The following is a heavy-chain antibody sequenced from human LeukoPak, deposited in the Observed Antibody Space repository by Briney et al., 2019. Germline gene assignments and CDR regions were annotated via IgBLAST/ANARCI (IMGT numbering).Heavy chain of an antibody. J-gene: IGHJ4*02. CDR2: TGSNGVT. Sequence: GGSLRLSCAASGLTFRNHAMIWVRHAPGKGLEWVSATGSNGVTYYADSVKGRFTISRDNSKNALYLQMNGLRANDTAVYYCGIRDTSDYYVFWGQGTLVTVSS. D-gene: IGHD3-22*01. V-gene: IGHV3-23*01. CDR1: GLTFRNHA. CDR3: GIRDTSDYYVF.